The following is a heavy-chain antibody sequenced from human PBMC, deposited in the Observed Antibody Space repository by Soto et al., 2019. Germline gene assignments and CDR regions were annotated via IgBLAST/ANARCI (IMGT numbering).Heavy chain of an antibody. D-gene: IGHD2-21*02. CDR1: GYTFTDYD. V-gene: IGHV1-8*01. CDR2: MSPDSGNA. Sequence: QVQVVQSRTEVKKPGASVKVSCKTSGYTFTDYDINWVRQTTGQGLEWMGWMSPDSGNAGYAQQFQGRVTMTSNTSTSTAYMELRSLRSEDTAMYYCEVTTGYWCQGTMVTVSS. J-gene: IGHJ4*02. CDR3: EVTTGY.